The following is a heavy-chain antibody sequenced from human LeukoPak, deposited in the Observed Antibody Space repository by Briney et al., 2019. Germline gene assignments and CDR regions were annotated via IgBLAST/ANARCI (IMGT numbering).Heavy chain of an antibody. CDR2: VIPVFGVP. CDR3: TRGSAGIAPATTKNFFDF. Sequence: ASVKVSCRASGGTFSSYAISWVRQAPGQGLEWMGGVIPVFGVPNYAQRFQGRVTITADESTSTVYLYLTSLRSEDTAVYFCTRGSAGIAPATTKNFFDFWGQGTLVTVSS. V-gene: IGHV1-69*13. CDR1: GGTFSSYA. D-gene: IGHD1-26*01. J-gene: IGHJ4*02.